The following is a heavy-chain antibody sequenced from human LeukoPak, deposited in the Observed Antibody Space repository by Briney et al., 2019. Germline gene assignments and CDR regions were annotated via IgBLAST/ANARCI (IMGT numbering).Heavy chain of an antibody. CDR2: ISYDGSNK. Sequence: GGSLRLSCAASGFTFSSYGMHWVRQAPGKGLEWVAVISYDGSNKYYADSVKGRFTISRDNSKNTLYLQMNSLRAEDTAIYYCAKDGVWIGEKKANMDVWGKGTTV. J-gene: IGHJ6*04. V-gene: IGHV3-30*18. CDR3: AKDGVWIGEKKANMDV. D-gene: IGHD3-10*01. CDR1: GFTFSSYG.